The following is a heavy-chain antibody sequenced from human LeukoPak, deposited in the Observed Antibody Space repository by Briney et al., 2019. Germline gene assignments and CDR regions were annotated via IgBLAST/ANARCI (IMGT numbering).Heavy chain of an antibody. J-gene: IGHJ4*02. CDR2: ISAYNGYT. Sequence: ASVKVSCKTSGYTFTNYGVSWVRQAPGQGLEWMGWISAYNGYTNYAQKLQVRVTMTTDTSTSTAYMELRSLTSDDTAVYYCARLHYDYVWGSYRWGYFDYWGQGTLVTVSS. CDR1: GYTFTNYG. D-gene: IGHD3-16*02. CDR3: ARLHYDYVWGSYRWGYFDY. V-gene: IGHV1-18*01.